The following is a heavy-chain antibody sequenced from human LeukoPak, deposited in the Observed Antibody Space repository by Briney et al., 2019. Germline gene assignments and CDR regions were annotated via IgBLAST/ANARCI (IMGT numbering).Heavy chain of an antibody. J-gene: IGHJ4*02. CDR2: IYYSGST. CDR1: GGSISSYY. Sequence: PSETLSLTCTVSGGSISSYYWSWIRQPPGKGLEWIGYIYYSGSTNYNPSLKSRVTISVDTSKNQFSLKLSSVTAADTAVYYCARDLDNYDSSGYYYYWGQGTLVTVSS. CDR3: ARDLDNYDSSGYYYY. V-gene: IGHV4-59*12. D-gene: IGHD3-22*01.